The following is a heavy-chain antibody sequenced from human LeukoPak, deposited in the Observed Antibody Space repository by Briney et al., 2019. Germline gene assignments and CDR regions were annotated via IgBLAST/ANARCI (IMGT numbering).Heavy chain of an antibody. D-gene: IGHD6-19*01. CDR2: IHSDGINK. CDR3: AYSSLST. CDR1: GFTISSYG. J-gene: IGHJ4*02. Sequence: GGPLRLSCAASGFTISSYGMHWVRQAPGKGLEGVAFIHSDGINKYYPDSVKGRFTISRDNSKNTLYLQMNSLRAEDAAVYYCAYSSLSTWGQGTLVTVSS. V-gene: IGHV3-30*02.